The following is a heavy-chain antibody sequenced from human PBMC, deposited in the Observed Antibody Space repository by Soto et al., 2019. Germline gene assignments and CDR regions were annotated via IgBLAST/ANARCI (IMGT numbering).Heavy chain of an antibody. Sequence: QVQLVQSGAEVQKPGSSVKVSCKASGGTFSSYAISWVRQAPGQGLEWMGGIIPIFGTANYAQKFQGRVTITADESTSTAYMELSSLRSEDTAVYYCARDGYSYGTPSPRYYGVDVWGQGTTVTVSS. J-gene: IGHJ6*02. CDR2: IIPIFGTA. D-gene: IGHD5-18*01. CDR3: ARDGYSYGTPSPRYYGVDV. CDR1: GGTFSSYA. V-gene: IGHV1-69*01.